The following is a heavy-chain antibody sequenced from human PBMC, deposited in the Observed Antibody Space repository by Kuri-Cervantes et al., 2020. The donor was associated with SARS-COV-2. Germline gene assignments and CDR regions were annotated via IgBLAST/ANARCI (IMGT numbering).Heavy chain of an antibody. Sequence: ASVKVSCKASGYTFTSYDIHWVRQATGQGLEWMGWMNPNSGNTGYAQKFQGRVTMTRNTSISKAYMELSSLRAEDTAVYYCARDYDSCGYYDYFDYWGQGTLVTVSS. J-gene: IGHJ4*02. V-gene: IGHV1-8*01. CDR2: MNPNSGNT. CDR1: GYTFTSYD. D-gene: IGHD3-22*01. CDR3: ARDYDSCGYYDYFDY.